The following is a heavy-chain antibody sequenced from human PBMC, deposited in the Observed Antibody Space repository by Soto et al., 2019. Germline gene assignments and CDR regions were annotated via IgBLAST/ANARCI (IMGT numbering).Heavy chain of an antibody. D-gene: IGHD2-2*01. CDR3: ARGPSFFYCSSTSCSSTV. J-gene: IGHJ6*02. CDR2: INHSGTT. V-gene: IGHV4-34*01. CDR1: GGSFNAYY. Sequence: KTSETLSLTCAVSGGSFNAYYWTWIRQPPGKGLEWIGEINHSGTTNYIPSLKSRLTISVDTSKNQFSLKLTSVTAADTAVYYCARGPSFFYCSSTSCSSTVWGQGTTVTVSS.